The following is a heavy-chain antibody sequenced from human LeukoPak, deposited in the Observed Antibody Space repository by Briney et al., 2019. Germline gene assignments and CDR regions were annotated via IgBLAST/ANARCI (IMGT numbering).Heavy chain of an antibody. CDR3: AREDTTGYYSAFDY. CDR2: TYYRSRWYN. V-gene: IGHV6-1*01. Sequence: SQTLSLTCAISGDSVPSNSAAWNWIRQSPSRGLEWLGRTYYRSRWYNDYVVSVRSRITINPDTAKNQFSLHLNSVTPEDTAVYYCAREDTTGYYSAFDYWGQGTLVTVSS. CDR1: GDSVPSNSAA. D-gene: IGHD3-22*01. J-gene: IGHJ4*02.